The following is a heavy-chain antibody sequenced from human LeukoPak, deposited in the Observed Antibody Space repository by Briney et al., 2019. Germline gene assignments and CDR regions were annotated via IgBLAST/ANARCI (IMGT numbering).Heavy chain of an antibody. V-gene: IGHV3-49*04. D-gene: IGHD3-9*01. CDR2: LGSTAYGGTT. CDR3: TRPNYDYLTGYYSDY. CDR1: GFTFSNYP. J-gene: IGHJ4*02. Sequence: GGSLRLSCTTSGFTFSNYPTSWVRQAPGKGLEWLALLGSTAYGGTTKYAASVKGRFTISRDDSKSIAYLQMNSLKTEDTAVYYCTRPNYDYLTGYYSDYWGQGTLVTVSS.